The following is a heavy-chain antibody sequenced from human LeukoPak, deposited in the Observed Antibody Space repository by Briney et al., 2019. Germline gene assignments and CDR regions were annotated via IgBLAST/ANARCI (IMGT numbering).Heavy chain of an antibody. CDR1: GGSIISYY. J-gene: IGHJ5*02. CDR2: IYYSGST. D-gene: IGHD2-15*01. Sequence: SETLSLTCTVPGGSIISYYWSSIRQPPGKGLEWIGYIYYSGSTNYNPSLKSRVTISVDTSKNQFSLKLSSVTAADTAVYYCAIWSGVVVIAATPWGFDPWGQGTLVTVSS. CDR3: AIWSGVVVIAATPWGFDP. V-gene: IGHV4-59*01.